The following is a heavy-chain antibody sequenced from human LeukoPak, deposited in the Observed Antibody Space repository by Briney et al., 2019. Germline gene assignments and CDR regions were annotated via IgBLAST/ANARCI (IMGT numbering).Heavy chain of an antibody. CDR2: INHSGSTS. D-gene: IGHD3-10*01. CDR1: GESFSGYF. Sequence: SETLSLTCAVYGESFSGYFWNWIRQPPGKGLEWIGEINHSGSTSNHNPSLKSRVTMSVDTSKNQFSLKLSSVTAADTAVYYCARVSTMVPKLVEPRGYFDYWGQGTLVTASS. V-gene: IGHV4-34*01. J-gene: IGHJ4*02. CDR3: ARVSTMVPKLVEPRGYFDY.